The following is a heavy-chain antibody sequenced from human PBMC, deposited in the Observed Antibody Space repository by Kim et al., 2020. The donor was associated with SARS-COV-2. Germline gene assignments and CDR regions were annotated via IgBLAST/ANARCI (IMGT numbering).Heavy chain of an antibody. J-gene: IGHJ4*02. CDR3: ARDRQRAGTGVDF. D-gene: IGHD6-19*01. CDR1: GDSVFSDTAA. V-gene: IGHV6-1*01. CDR2: TYYRSKWSS. Sequence: QTLSLTCAISGDSVFSDTAAWNWIRQSPSRGLEWLGRTYYRSKWSSDYAVSLKGRITISPDTSKNQFSLQLNSVTPEDSAIYYCARDRQRAGTGVDFWGQGTLVTV.